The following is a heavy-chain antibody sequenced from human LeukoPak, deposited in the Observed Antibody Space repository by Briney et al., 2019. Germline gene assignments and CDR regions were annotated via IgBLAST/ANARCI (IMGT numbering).Heavy chain of an antibody. D-gene: IGHD3-22*01. CDR3: ARGTGYDSRGYYSQDLDY. CDR2: IWYHGSNK. Sequence: PGGSLRLSCAASGFTFRTYGMHWVRQAPAKGLEWAAVIWYHGSNKYYADSVKSRFTISRNNSKNTLYLQMNSLRAEDTAVYYCARGTGYDSRGYYSQDLDYWGQGTLVTVSS. J-gene: IGHJ4*02. CDR1: GFTFRTYG. V-gene: IGHV3-33*01.